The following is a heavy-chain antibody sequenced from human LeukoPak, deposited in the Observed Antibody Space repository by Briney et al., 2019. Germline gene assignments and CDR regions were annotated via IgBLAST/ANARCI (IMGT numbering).Heavy chain of an antibody. D-gene: IGHD3-10*01. V-gene: IGHV4-38-2*02. CDR3: ARDDTPYGSGSYSN. CDR1: GFSVSSDYF. Sequence: SETLSLTCSVSGFSVSSDYFWGWIRQPPGKKLEWIGRIYHGGSTYYNPSLNGRVTISVDTSKNQVSLKLRSVTAADTAVYYCARDDTPYGSGSYSNWGQGTLVTVSS. CDR2: IYHGGST. J-gene: IGHJ4*02.